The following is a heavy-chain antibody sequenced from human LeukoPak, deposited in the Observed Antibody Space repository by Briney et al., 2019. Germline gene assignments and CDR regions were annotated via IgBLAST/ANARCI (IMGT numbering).Heavy chain of an antibody. J-gene: IGHJ4*02. D-gene: IGHD4-17*01. CDR1: GFTFSTYA. CDR3: AKDMNTVTTTFDY. Sequence: PGGSLRLSCAASGFTFSTYAMHWVRQAPGKGLEWVAVIPNDATKKYYADSVKGRSTISRDNSENTLYLQMNSLRAEDTAVYYCAKDMNTVTTTFDYWGQGTLVTVSS. CDR2: IPNDATKK. V-gene: IGHV3-30*18.